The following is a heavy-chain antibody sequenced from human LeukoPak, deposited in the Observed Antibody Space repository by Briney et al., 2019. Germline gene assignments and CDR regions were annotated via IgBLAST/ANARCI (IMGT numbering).Heavy chain of an antibody. J-gene: IGHJ4*02. Sequence: QPGGSLRLSCAASGFTFSSYAMSWVRQAPGKGLEWVSAISGSGGSTYYADSVKGRFTISRGNSKNTLYLQMNSLRAEDTAVYYCAKISNYMYYFDYWGQGTLVTVSS. V-gene: IGHV3-23*01. CDR2: ISGSGGST. D-gene: IGHD3-10*01. CDR3: AKISNYMYYFDY. CDR1: GFTFSSYA.